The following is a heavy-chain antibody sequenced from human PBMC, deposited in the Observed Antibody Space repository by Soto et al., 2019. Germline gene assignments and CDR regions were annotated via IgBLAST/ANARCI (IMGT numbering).Heavy chain of an antibody. Sequence: PSETLSLTCAVSGGSISSSNWWSWVRQPPGKGLEWIGEIYHSGSTNYNPSLKSRVTISVDKSKNQFSLKLSSVTAADTAVYCFVRIYTTATNCFAPCRHGTLVTV. CDR3: VRIYTTATNCFAP. J-gene: IGHJ5*02. V-gene: IGHV4-4*01. CDR1: GGSISSSNW. D-gene: IGHD4-17*01. CDR2: IYHSGST.